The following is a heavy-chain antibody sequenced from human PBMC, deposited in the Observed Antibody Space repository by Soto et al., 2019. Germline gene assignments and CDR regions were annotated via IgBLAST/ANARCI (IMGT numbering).Heavy chain of an antibody. CDR1: GDSLSSNSAA. J-gene: IGHJ6*03. CDR2: TFYRSKWYN. Sequence: SQTLSLTCPISGDSLSSNSAALNWIRQSPSRGLEWLGRTFYRSKWYNDYAVSVKSRITINPDTSKNQFSLQLNSVTPEDTAVYYCARDRLYYYMDVWGKGTTVTVSS. V-gene: IGHV6-1*01. CDR3: ARDRLYYYMDV.